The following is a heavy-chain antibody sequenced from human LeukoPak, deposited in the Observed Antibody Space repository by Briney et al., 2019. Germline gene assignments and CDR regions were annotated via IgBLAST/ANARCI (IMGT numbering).Heavy chain of an antibody. CDR1: GFSFDDYG. CDR3: ARAADLFTAYFAFDY. Sequence: GGSLRLSCEASGFSFDDYGMSWVRQAPGEGLERVSGINWNGGTTGYADSVKGRFTISRDNAKNSVYLQMNSLRAEDTALYYCARAADLFTAYFAFDYWGQGALVTVSS. CDR2: INWNGGTT. V-gene: IGHV3-20*04. J-gene: IGHJ4*02. D-gene: IGHD3-9*01.